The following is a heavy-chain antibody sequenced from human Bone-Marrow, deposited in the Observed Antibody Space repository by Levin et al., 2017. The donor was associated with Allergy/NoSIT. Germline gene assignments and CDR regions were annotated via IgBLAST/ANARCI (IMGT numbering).Heavy chain of an antibody. CDR1: GYTLSRHA. Sequence: KLGESLKISCKASGYTLSRHALYWVRQAPGQGLEYMGWINTNTGNPTYAQGFTGRFVFSLDSSVSTAYLQISSLTAEDTAVYYCARLRSDEFWSGLTHYYYDMDVWGKGTTVTVSS. J-gene: IGHJ6*03. CDR3: ARLRSDEFWSGLTHYYYDMDV. V-gene: IGHV7-4-1*02. CDR2: INTNTGNP. D-gene: IGHD3-3*01.